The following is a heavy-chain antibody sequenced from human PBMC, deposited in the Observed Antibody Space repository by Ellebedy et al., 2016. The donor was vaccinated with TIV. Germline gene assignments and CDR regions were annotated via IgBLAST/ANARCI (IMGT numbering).Heavy chain of an antibody. V-gene: IGHV3-23*01. CDR2: IIAGGGST. CDR3: ARGCGANCYWEDY. CDR1: GFTFSSYP. D-gene: IGHD2-15*01. Sequence: PGGSLRLSCAGSGFTFSSYPMNWVRQAPGKGLEWVSTIIAGGGSTYYADSVKGRFTISRDNSKNALYLEMNSLRAEDTALYYCARGCGANCYWEDYWGQGTLVTVSS. J-gene: IGHJ4*02.